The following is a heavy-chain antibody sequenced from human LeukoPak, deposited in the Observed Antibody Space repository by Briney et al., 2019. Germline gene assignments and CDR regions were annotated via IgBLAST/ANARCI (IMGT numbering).Heavy chain of an antibody. CDR1: GFTFSDYG. D-gene: IGHD3-16*01. Sequence: GGSLRLSCVASGFTFSDYGMNWLRQAPGRGLEWVSSISGSLNYIYYADSVKGRFTISRDNAKHSLYLQMNSLRAEDTAVYYCATENNYIWGSFEDWGQGTLVIVSS. CDR3: ATENNYIWGSFED. CDR2: ISGSLNYI. J-gene: IGHJ4*02. V-gene: IGHV3-21*01.